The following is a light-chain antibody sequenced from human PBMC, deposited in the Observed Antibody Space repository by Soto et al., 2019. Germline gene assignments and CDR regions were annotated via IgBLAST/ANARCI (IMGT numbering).Light chain of an antibody. CDR1: QSVSSSY. V-gene: IGKV3-20*01. Sequence: EIVLTQSPGTLSLSPGERATLSCRASQSVSSSYLAWYQQKPGQAPRLLIYGASSRATGIPDRFSGSGSGTDFTLTISRLGPEDFAVYYCQRGFTFGPGTKVDIK. J-gene: IGKJ3*01. CDR3: QRGFT. CDR2: GAS.